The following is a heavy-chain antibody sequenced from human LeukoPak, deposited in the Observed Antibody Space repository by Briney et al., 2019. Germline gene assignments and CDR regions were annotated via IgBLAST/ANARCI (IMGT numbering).Heavy chain of an antibody. CDR2: INHSGST. CDR1: GGPFGGYY. D-gene: IGHD3-16*02. Sequence: SETLSHTCAVCGGPFGGYYWRWIRQPPGKGLVGIGEINHSGSTNYNPSLKSRVTISVDTSKNQFSLKLSSVTAADTAVYYCARGGVWSYRTTLYYWGQGTLVTVSP. V-gene: IGHV4-34*01. J-gene: IGHJ4*02. CDR3: ARGGVWSYRTTLYY.